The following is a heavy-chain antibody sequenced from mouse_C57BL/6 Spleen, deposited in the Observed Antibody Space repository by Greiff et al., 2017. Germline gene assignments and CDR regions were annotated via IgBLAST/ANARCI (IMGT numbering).Heavy chain of an antibody. Sequence: QVQLKESGAELVKPGASVKMSCKASGYTFTSYWITWVKQRPGQGLEWIGDIYPGSGSTNYNEKFKSKATLTVDTSSSTAYMQLSSLTSEDSAVYYCARDYGSSSLFDYWGQGTTLTVSS. V-gene: IGHV1-55*01. CDR3: ARDYGSSSLFDY. CDR1: GYTFTSYW. CDR2: IYPGSGST. J-gene: IGHJ2*01. D-gene: IGHD1-1*01.